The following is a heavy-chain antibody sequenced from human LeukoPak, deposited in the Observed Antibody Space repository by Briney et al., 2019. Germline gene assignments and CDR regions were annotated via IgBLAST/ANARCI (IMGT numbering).Heavy chain of an antibody. D-gene: IGHD6-13*01. J-gene: IGHJ6*03. CDR1: GGSSSGYY. Sequence: SETLSLTCAVYGGSSSGYYWSWIRQPPGKGLEWIGEINHSGSTNYNPSLKSRVTISVDTSKNQFSLKLSSVTAADTAVYYCARGRAAAGTKNQYYYYYYMDVWGKGTTVTVSS. V-gene: IGHV4-34*01. CDR2: INHSGST. CDR3: ARGRAAAGTKNQYYYYYYMDV.